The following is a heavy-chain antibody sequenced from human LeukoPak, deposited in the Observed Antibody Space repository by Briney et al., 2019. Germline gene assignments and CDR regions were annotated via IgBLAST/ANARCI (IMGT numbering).Heavy chain of an antibody. CDR3: ARGPRKTGIVVVPRPYYGMDV. J-gene: IGHJ6*02. D-gene: IGHD3-22*01. V-gene: IGHV4-34*01. CDR2: INLSGST. CDR1: GGSFSGFY. Sequence: SQTLSLTCAVYGGSFSGFYWSWIRQPPGKGLEWIWEINLSGSTTYNTSLKSRVTISVDTSKNQFSLKLSSVTAADTAVYYCARGPRKTGIVVVPRPYYGMDVWGQGTTVTVSS.